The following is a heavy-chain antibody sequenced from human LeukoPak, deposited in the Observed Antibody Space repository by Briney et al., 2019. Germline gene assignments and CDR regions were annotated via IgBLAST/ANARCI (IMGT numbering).Heavy chain of an antibody. CDR1: GGSFSGYY. D-gene: IGHD3-10*01. CDR2: INHSGST. Sequence: SETLSLTCAVYGGSFSGYYWSWIRQPPGKGLEWIGEINHSGSTNYNPSLKSRVTISVDTSKNQFSLKLSSVTAADTAVYYCARQLGFGELRFYFDYWGQGTLVTVSS. V-gene: IGHV4-34*01. J-gene: IGHJ4*02. CDR3: ARQLGFGELRFYFDY.